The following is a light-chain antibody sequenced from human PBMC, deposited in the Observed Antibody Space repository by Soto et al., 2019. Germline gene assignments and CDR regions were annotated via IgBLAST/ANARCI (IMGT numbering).Light chain of an antibody. J-gene: IGKJ3*01. Sequence: EIVMTQSPATLSVSPGERATLSCRASQSVSSNLAWYQQKPGQAPRRLIYDASTRATGIPARFSGSGSGTEFTLTISSLQSEDFAAYYCQQYNNWPFTFGPGTKVDIK. V-gene: IGKV3-15*01. CDR2: DAS. CDR3: QQYNNWPFT. CDR1: QSVSSN.